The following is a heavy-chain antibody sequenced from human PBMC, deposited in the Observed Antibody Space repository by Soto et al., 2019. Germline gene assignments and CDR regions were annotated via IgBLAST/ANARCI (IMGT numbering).Heavy chain of an antibody. CDR3: ARDLGNYDSGSSHFDY. J-gene: IGHJ4*02. Sequence: ASVKVSCKASGYTFTSYGIGWVRQAPGQGLEWMGWISAYNGNTNYAQKLQGRVTMTTDTSTTTAYMELRSLRSDDTAVYYCARDLGNYDSGSSHFDYWGQGTLVTVS. V-gene: IGHV1-18*01. CDR1: GYTFTSYG. D-gene: IGHD3-10*01. CDR2: ISAYNGNT.